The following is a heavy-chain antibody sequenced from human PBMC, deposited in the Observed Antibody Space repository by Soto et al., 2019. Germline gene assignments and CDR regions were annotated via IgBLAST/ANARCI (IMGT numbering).Heavy chain of an antibody. Sequence: QVQLVESGGGVVQPWRSLRLSCAASGFTFSSYGMHWVRQAPGKGLEWVAVIWYDGSNKYYADSVKGRFTISRDNSKNSMYLQMNSLRAEDTAVYYCERYGGPYSSGWYYFDYWGQGTLVTVSS. CDR2: IWYDGSNK. V-gene: IGHV3-33*01. J-gene: IGHJ4*02. D-gene: IGHD6-19*01. CDR1: GFTFSSYG. CDR3: ERYGGPYSSGWYYFDY.